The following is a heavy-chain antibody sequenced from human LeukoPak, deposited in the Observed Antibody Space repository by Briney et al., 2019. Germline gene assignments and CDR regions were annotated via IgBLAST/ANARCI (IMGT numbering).Heavy chain of an antibody. J-gene: IGHJ4*02. CDR2: IYTSGST. CDR1: GGSISSYY. D-gene: IGHD6-6*01. V-gene: IGHV4-4*07. Sequence: SETLSLTCTVSGGSISSYYWSWIRQPAGKGLEWIGRIYTSGSTNYNPSLKSRVTMSVDTSKNQFSLKLSSVTAADTAVYYCAREGGSSGSHYFDYWGQGTLVTVSS. CDR3: AREGGSSGSHYFDY.